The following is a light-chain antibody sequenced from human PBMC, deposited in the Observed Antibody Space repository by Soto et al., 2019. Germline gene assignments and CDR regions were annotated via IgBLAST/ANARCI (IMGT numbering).Light chain of an antibody. J-gene: IGKJ1*01. CDR1: QSVSSN. CDR2: DAS. Sequence: EIVMAQSPATLSVSPGEGATLSCRASQSVSSNLAWHQQKPGQAPRILMYDASTRATGIPARFSGSGFGTEFTRTISGLRAEECSADFCQHYYNGSMPLGQGTKVDIK. CDR3: QHYYNGSMP. V-gene: IGKV3-15*01.